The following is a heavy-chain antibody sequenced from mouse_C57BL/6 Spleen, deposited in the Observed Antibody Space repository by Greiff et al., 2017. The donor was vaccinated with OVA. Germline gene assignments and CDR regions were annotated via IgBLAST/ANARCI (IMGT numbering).Heavy chain of an antibody. V-gene: IGHV5-17*01. CDR1: GFTFSDYG. J-gene: IGHJ2*01. D-gene: IGHD2-4*01. CDR3: ARNYDYDY. CDR2: ISSGSSTI. Sequence: EVKLQESGGGLVKPGGSLKLSCAASGFTFSDYGMHWVRQAPEKGLEWVAYISSGSSTIYYADTVKGRFTISRDNAKNTLYLQMTSLRSEDTAMYYCARNYDYDYWGQGTTLTVSS.